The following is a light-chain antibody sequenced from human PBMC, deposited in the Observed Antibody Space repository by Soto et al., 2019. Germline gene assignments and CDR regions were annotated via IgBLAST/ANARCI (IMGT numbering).Light chain of an antibody. V-gene: IGKV3-15*01. Sequence: EIVMTQSPATLSVSPGQRVTLSCRASQSVNTNLAWYQHKPGQAPRLLIYGASTRATGIPARFSGTGSGTEFTLTISSLQSEDFAVYYCQQYHNWPLTFGQGTKVDIK. CDR3: QQYHNWPLT. J-gene: IGKJ1*01. CDR1: QSVNTN. CDR2: GAS.